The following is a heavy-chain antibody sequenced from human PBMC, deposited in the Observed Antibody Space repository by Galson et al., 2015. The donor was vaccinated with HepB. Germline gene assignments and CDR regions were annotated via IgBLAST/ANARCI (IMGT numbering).Heavy chain of an antibody. CDR1: GFTFATYA. V-gene: IGHV3-30-3*01. CDR3: AAGQTYYTSGTLSPFDP. Sequence: SLRLSCAASGFTFATYALHWVRQAPGKGLDWVTSISYDGSSKYYTDSVKGRFSVSRDNSKNTLFLQMSSLRTEDAAVYYCAAGQTYYTSGTLSPFDPWGHGTLLTVSS. CDR2: ISYDGSSK. D-gene: IGHD3-10*01. J-gene: IGHJ5*02.